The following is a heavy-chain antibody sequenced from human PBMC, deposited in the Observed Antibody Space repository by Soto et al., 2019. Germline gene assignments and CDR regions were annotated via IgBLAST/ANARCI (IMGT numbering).Heavy chain of an antibody. V-gene: IGHV3-23*01. D-gene: IGHD3-3*01. Sequence: FLRLSCAASGFTFSSYAMSWVRQAPGKGLEWVSAISGSGGSTYYADSVKGRFTISRDNSKNTLYLQMNSLRAEDTAVYYCAKASSPTIFRYYYYGMDVWGQGTTVTVS. CDR1: GFTFSSYA. J-gene: IGHJ6*02. CDR3: AKASSPTIFRYYYYGMDV. CDR2: ISGSGGST.